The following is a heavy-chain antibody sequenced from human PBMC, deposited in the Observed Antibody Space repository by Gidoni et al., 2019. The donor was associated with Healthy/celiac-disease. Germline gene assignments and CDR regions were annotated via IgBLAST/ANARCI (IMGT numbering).Heavy chain of an antibody. CDR2: ISAYKCNT. D-gene: IGHD3-16*01. CDR1: GYTFTSYG. CDR3: ARSIIPPYLDY. J-gene: IGHJ4*02. V-gene: IGHV1-18*01. Sequence: QVQLVQSGAEVKKPGASVKVSCKASGYTFTSYGISWVRQAPGQGLEWIGWISAYKCNTKHAQKLQGRVHMNHDTTTSTGYMELRSLRSDDTAVYYCARSIIPPYLDYWGQGTLVTVSS.